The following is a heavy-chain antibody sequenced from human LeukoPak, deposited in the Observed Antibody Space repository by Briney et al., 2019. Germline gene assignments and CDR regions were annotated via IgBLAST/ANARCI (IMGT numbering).Heavy chain of an antibody. CDR2: ISSSSSTI. CDR1: GFTVSSNS. J-gene: IGHJ4*02. V-gene: IGHV3-48*01. CDR3: ARDLGYSGSSFDY. D-gene: IGHD1-26*01. Sequence: PGGSLRLSCTVSGFTVSSNSMNWVRQAPGKGLEWVPYISSSSSTIYYADSVKGRFTISRDNAKNSLYLQMNSLRAEDTAVYYCARDLGYSGSSFDYWGQGTLVTVSS.